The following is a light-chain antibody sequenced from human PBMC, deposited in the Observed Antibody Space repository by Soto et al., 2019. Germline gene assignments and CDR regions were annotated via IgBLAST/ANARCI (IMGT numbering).Light chain of an antibody. V-gene: IGKV3-15*01. Sequence: EILMTQSPATLSVSPGERATLSCGASQSVSSNLAWYQKKPGQAPRLLIYGASTRATGIPARFSGSGSWTELTITISSLQSEDFAVYDCQQYNNSTLTLGGGTKGDI. CDR3: QQYNNSTLT. CDR2: GAS. CDR1: QSVSSN. J-gene: IGKJ4*01.